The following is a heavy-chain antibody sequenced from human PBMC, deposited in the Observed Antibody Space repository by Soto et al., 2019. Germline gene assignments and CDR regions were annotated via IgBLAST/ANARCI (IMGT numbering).Heavy chain of an antibody. CDR1: GGSISAYY. CDR3: ARARYGDFYYYTMDV. D-gene: IGHD4-17*01. V-gene: IGHV4-59*12. CDR2: VYYGGST. J-gene: IGHJ6*02. Sequence: TLSLTCSVSGGSISAYYWSWIRQPPGKGLEWIGYVYYGGSTSYTPSLKSRVIISVDTPKNQFSLRLSSVTAADTAVYYCARARYGDFYYYTMDVWGQGTTVTVSS.